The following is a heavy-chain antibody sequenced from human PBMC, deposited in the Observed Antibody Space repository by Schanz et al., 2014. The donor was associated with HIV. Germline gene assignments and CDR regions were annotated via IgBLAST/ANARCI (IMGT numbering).Heavy chain of an antibody. CDR1: GFTFSSYA. Sequence: QVQMVESGGGVVQPGRSLRLSCTTSGFTFSSYAMHWVRQAPGKGREWVAVISYDGSNKYYADSVKGRFTISRDNSKNTLYLQMDSLRAEDTAVYYCAKGQRGVVRGDIDCWGQGTLVTVSS. CDR3: AKGQRGVVRGDIDC. J-gene: IGHJ4*02. D-gene: IGHD3-10*01. V-gene: IGHV3-30-3*01. CDR2: ISYDGSNK.